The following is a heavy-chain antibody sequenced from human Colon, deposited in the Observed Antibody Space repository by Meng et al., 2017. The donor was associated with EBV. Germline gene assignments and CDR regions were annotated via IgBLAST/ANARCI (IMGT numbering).Heavy chain of an antibody. D-gene: IGHD3-10*01. V-gene: IGHV3-74*03. J-gene: IGHJ4*02. CDR1: GFSFSGYW. Sequence: EVPLVESGGGLVRTGGSLRLSCAASGFSFSGYWIHWVRQAPGKGLAWVSRINGDGSGTTYADSVKGRFSISRDNAKNTLYLQMNSLRAEDTATYYCARDDASEFDWGQGTLVTVSS. CDR3: ARDDASEFD. CDR2: INGDGSGT.